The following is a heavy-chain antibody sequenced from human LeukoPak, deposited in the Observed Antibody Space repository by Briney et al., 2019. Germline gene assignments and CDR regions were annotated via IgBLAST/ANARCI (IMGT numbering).Heavy chain of an antibody. Sequence: PSETLSLTCTVSGGSLSSSSFLWAWIRQPPGKGLEFVGSTYFSGSIYYNPSLQSRVTVSVDMSRNHFSLRLSSVTAADTSVYYCSSITVGVGLVYWGQGSLVTVSS. CDR2: TYFSGSI. CDR3: SSITVGVGLVY. CDR1: GGSLSSSSFL. J-gene: IGHJ4*02. D-gene: IGHD3-22*01. V-gene: IGHV4-39*02.